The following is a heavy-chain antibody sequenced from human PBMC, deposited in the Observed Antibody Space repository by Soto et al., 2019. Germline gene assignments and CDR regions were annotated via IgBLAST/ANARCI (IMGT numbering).Heavy chain of an antibody. D-gene: IGHD2-2*01. J-gene: IGHJ5*02. V-gene: IGHV4-4*02. CDR3: ARLFCSSSSCLTPSWFDP. CDR1: GGSISSNNW. CDR2: IFHSGST. Sequence: QVQLQESGPGLVKPSGTLSLTCAVSGGSISSNNWWSWVRQAPGPGLEWIGDIFHSGSTNYNPSLTSRVTISVDKSKSPFALKLSSGTAADTAMYYCARLFCSSSSCLTPSWFDPWGQGTLVTVSS.